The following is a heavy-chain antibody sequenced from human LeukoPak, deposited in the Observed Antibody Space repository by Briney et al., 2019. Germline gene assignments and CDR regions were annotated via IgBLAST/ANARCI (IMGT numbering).Heavy chain of an antibody. CDR2: IKQDGSEK. D-gene: IGHD6-25*01. V-gene: IGHV3-7*01. CDR3: ARDSGIAPAGYFHSYGMDV. J-gene: IGHJ6*02. Sequence: PGGSLRLSCAASGFTFRSYWMTWVRQAPGKGLEWVANIKQDGSEKYYVDSVKGRFTISRGSAKNSLYLQMNSLRAEDTAVYYCARDSGIAPAGYFHSYGMDVWGQGTTVTVSS. CDR1: GFTFRSYW.